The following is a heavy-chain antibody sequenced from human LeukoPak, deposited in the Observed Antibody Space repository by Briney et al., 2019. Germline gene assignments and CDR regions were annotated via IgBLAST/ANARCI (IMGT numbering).Heavy chain of an antibody. CDR3: ARRGYSYAPFDY. J-gene: IGHJ4*02. D-gene: IGHD5-18*01. CDR1: GGTFSSYA. CDR2: IIPIFGTA. Sequence: SVKVSCKASGGTFSSYAISWVRQAPGQGLEWMGGIIPIFGTANYAQKFQGRVTITADDATSTAYMELSSLRSEDTAVYYCARRGYSYAPFDYWGQGTLVTVSS. V-gene: IGHV1-69*13.